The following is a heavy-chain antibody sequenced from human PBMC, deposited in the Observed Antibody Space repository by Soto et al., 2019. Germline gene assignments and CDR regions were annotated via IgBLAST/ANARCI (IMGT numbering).Heavy chain of an antibody. D-gene: IGHD2-2*02. V-gene: IGHV1-2*04. CDR1: GYTFTGYY. Sequence: GASVKVSCKASGYTFTGYYMHWVRQAPGQGLEWMGWINPNSGGTNYAQKFQGWVTMTRDTSISTAYMELSRLRSDDTAVYYCARGSDCRSTSCYMGWFDPWGQGTLVTVSS. J-gene: IGHJ5*02. CDR3: ARGSDCRSTSCYMGWFDP. CDR2: INPNSGGT.